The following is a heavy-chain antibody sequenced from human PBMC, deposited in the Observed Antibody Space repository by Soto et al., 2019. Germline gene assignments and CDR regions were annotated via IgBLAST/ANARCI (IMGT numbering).Heavy chain of an antibody. CDR2: VHPSGST. CDR1: SASLGDHY. Sequence: SETLSLTCAVFSASLGDHYWAWIRQSPDKGLEWIGEVHPSGSTDYNPSLKSRLTISLDRSKNRFSLKLTSMTAADAAVYFCARERIVTVPAGRGTLYNYFGVDVWGQGTTVTVSS. D-gene: IGHD3-10*01. V-gene: IGHV4-34*09. CDR3: ARERIVTVPAGRGTLYNYFGVDV. J-gene: IGHJ6*02.